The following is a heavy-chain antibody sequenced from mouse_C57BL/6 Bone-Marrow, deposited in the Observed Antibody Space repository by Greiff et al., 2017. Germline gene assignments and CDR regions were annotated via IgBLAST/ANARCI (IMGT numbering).Heavy chain of an antibody. CDR2: ISYDGSN. D-gene: IGHD1-1*01. CDR3: ARDESYYYGHWYFDV. CDR1: GYSITSGYY. J-gene: IGHJ1*03. Sequence: DVQLQESGPGLVKPSQSLSLTCSVTGYSITSGYYWNWIRQFPGNKLEWMGYISYDGSNNYNPSLKNRISITRDTSKNQFFLKLNSVTTEDTATYYCARDESYYYGHWYFDVWGTGTTVTVSS. V-gene: IGHV3-6*01.